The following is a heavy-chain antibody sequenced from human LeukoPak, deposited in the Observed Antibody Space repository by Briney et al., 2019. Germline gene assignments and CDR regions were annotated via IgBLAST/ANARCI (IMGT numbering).Heavy chain of an antibody. J-gene: IGHJ4*02. CDR3: ALPRGAYYDSSGSLFDY. Sequence: GGSLRLSCAASGFTFSSYEMNWVRQAPGKGLEWVSYISSSGSTMYYADSVKGRFTISRDNAKNSLYLQMNSLRAEDTAVYYCALPRGAYYDSSGSLFDYWGQGTLVTVSS. CDR2: ISSSGSTM. CDR1: GFTFSSYE. D-gene: IGHD3-22*01. V-gene: IGHV3-48*03.